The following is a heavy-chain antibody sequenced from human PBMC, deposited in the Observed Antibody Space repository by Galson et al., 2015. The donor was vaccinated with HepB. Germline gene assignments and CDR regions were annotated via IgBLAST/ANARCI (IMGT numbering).Heavy chain of an antibody. V-gene: IGHV5-51*01. J-gene: IGHJ4*02. CDR1: GYSFTSYW. D-gene: IGHD6-19*01. CDR2: IYPGDSDT. CDR3: ARRQWPPFAQYYFDY. Sequence: QSGAEVKKPGESLKVSCKGSGYSFTSYWIGWVRQMPGKGLEWMGIIYPGDSDTRYSPSFQGQVTISADKSISTAYLQWSSLKASDTAMYYCARRQWPPFAQYYFDYWGQGTLVTVSS.